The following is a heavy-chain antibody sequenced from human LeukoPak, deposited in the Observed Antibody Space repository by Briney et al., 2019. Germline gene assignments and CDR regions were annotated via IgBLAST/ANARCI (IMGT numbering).Heavy chain of an antibody. CDR2: ISDSGGKT. Sequence: GGSLRLSCAASGFTFSTHAMSWVRQAPGKGLEWVSGISDSGGKTDYVDSVKGRFTVSRDNSKNTVYLQMNSLRAEDTAVYYCAARAGGFRHFDYWGQGTLVTVSS. J-gene: IGHJ4*02. CDR3: AARAGGFRHFDY. D-gene: IGHD3-10*01. CDR1: GFTFSTHA. V-gene: IGHV3-23*01.